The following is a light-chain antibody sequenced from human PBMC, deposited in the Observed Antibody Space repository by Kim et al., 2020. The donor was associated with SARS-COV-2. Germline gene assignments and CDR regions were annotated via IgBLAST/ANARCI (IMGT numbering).Light chain of an antibody. V-gene: IGLV2-14*03. CDR2: DVN. J-gene: IGLJ1*01. Sequence: QPVLTQPASVSGSPGQSIAISCTGTSSDVGGYNYVSWYQQHPGKAPKFLIYDVNIRASGVSDRFSGSKSGNTASLTISGLQAEDEADYYCSSYTSTSTHVFGTGTKVTVL. CDR1: SSDVGGYNY. CDR3: SSYTSTSTHV.